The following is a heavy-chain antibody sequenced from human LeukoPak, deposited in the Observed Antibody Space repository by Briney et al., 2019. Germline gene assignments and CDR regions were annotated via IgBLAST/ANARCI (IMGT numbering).Heavy chain of an antibody. CDR1: GFTFSSYA. Sequence: GGSLGLSCAASGFTFSSYAMSWVRQAPGKGLEWVSGISGSGGSAYYADSVKGRFTISRDNSINTLFLQMNSLRAEDSALYYCAKDRITATPYYFDFWGQGTLVTVSS. J-gene: IGHJ4*02. D-gene: IGHD1-20*01. CDR2: ISGSGGSA. V-gene: IGHV3-23*01. CDR3: AKDRITATPYYFDF.